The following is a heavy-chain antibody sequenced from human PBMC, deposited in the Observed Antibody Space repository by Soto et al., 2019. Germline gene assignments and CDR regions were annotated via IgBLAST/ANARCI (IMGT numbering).Heavy chain of an antibody. J-gene: IGHJ4*02. Sequence: SETLSLPCTFYGGSISSYYWNWIRQPPGKGLEWIGYIYYSGNTRYNPSLKSRVTISVDTSKNQFSLKLSSVTAADTAVYYCASFYDRSGYYSFDHWGQGTPVTVSS. CDR3: ASFYDRSGYYSFDH. CDR2: IYYSGNT. V-gene: IGHV4-59*01. D-gene: IGHD3-22*01. CDR1: GGSISSYY.